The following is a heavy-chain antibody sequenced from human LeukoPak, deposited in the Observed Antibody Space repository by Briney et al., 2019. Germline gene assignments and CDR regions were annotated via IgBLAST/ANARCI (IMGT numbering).Heavy chain of an antibody. CDR1: GFTFSSYG. V-gene: IGHV3-23*01. Sequence: GGSLRLSCAASGFTFSSYGMTWVRQAPGKGLEWVSVISGAGRSTYYADSVKGRFTISRDNSKNTLYLQMNSLRAEDTAVYYCARDSYDYVWGSYRRFDYWGQGTLVTVSS. CDR2: ISGAGRST. CDR3: ARDSYDYVWGSYRRFDY. D-gene: IGHD3-16*02. J-gene: IGHJ4*02.